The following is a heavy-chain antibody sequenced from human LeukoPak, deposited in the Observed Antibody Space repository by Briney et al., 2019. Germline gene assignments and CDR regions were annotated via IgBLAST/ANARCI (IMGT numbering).Heavy chain of an antibody. CDR2: ISAYNGNT. D-gene: IGHD6-6*01. J-gene: IGHJ5*02. Sequence: ATVKVSCKASGYTFTTYGISWVRLAPGQGLEWMGWISAYNGNTNYAQQFQGRVTMTTDTSMSTAYMELRSLRSDDTAVYYCARDLIAVRPGWFDPWGQGSLVTVSS. V-gene: IGHV1-18*01. CDR1: GYTFTTYG. CDR3: ARDLIAVRPGWFDP.